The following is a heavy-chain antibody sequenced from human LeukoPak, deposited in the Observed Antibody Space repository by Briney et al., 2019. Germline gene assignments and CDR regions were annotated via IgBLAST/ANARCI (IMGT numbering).Heavy chain of an antibody. CDR2: INPDSGGT. D-gene: IGHD3-10*01. Sequence: ASVKVSCKASGHTFTGYYMHWVRQAPGQGLEWMGWINPDSGGTNYAQKFRGRVTMTRDTSISTAYMELTRLRSDDTAVYYCARDRGGWFDPWGQGTLVTVSS. CDR3: ARDRGGWFDP. J-gene: IGHJ5*02. V-gene: IGHV1-2*02. CDR1: GHTFTGYY.